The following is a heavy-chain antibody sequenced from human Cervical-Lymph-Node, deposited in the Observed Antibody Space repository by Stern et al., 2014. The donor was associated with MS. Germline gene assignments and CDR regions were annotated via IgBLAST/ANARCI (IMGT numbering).Heavy chain of an antibody. Sequence: EVQLVESGGGLVQPGGSLRLSCAASGFTFSNYAMNWVRQAPGKGLEWVSSITYGGSVTYYADSAKGRFTISRDNSKNTLFLQMNSLRADDTAVYYCAKGWELLGSARSPQGRWGQGTLVTVSS. D-gene: IGHD1-26*01. CDR1: GFTFSNYA. CDR2: ITYGGSVT. J-gene: IGHJ4*02. V-gene: IGHV3-23*04. CDR3: AKGWELLGSARSPQGR.